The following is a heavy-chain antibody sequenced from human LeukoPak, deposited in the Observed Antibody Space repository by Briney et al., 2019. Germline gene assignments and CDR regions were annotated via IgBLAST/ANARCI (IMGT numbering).Heavy chain of an antibody. Sequence: ASVKVSCKASGYTFTSYYMHWVRQAPGQGLECMGIINPSGGSTSYAQKFQGRVTMTRDMSTSTVYLELSSLRSEDTAVYYCARDSRGLSSYYYYMDVWGKGTTVTVSS. D-gene: IGHD3-16*02. V-gene: IGHV1-46*01. J-gene: IGHJ6*03. CDR1: GYTFTSYY. CDR3: ARDSRGLSSYYYYMDV. CDR2: INPSGGST.